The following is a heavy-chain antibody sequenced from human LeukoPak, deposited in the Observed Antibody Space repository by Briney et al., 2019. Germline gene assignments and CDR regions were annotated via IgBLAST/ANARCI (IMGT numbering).Heavy chain of an antibody. D-gene: IGHD3-10*02. CDR1: GFTFSSYW. J-gene: IGHJ5*02. CDR3: ARVDYVRRERIQNWFDP. CDR2: TNSDGSST. V-gene: IGHV3-74*01. Sequence: GGSLRLSCAASGFTFSSYWMHWVRQAPGKGLVWVSRTNSDGSSTSYADSVKGRFTISRDNAKNTLYLQMNSLRAEDTAVYYCARVDYVRRERIQNWFDPWGQGTLVTVSS.